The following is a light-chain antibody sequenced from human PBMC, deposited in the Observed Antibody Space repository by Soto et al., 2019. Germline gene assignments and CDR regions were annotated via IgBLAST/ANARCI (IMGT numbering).Light chain of an antibody. CDR3: ALRSNWWT. V-gene: IGKV3-11*01. CDR1: QSVSSY. J-gene: IGKJ1*01. Sequence: TLPYRVSQSVSSYLAWYQQQPGQAPRLLIYDASNTATGIPARFSGGGSGTDFTLTISGLEPEYLAVYYSALRSNWWTFGQGAKVENK. CDR2: DAS.